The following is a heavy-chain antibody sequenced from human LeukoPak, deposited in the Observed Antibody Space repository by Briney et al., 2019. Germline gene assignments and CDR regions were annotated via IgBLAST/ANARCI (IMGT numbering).Heavy chain of an antibody. Sequence: GGSLRLSCAASGFEFNDYAMHWVRQVPGRGLQWVSGLSWDGDNIIYADSVRGRFTISRDNGKNSLYLQMNSLRPEDTAIYYCLRARNYFGGNDSYYFDYWGQGTLVTVSS. CDR2: LSWDGDNI. CDR3: LRARNYFGGNDSYYFDY. CDR1: GFEFNDYA. J-gene: IGHJ4*02. V-gene: IGHV3-9*01. D-gene: IGHD3-10*01.